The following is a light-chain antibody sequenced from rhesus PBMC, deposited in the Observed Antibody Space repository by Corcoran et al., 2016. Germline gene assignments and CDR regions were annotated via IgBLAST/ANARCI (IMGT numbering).Light chain of an antibody. CDR3: LQYSSSPYS. CDR1: QGISSW. V-gene: IGKV1-22*01. CDR2: KAS. Sequence: DIQMTQSPSSLSASVGDKVTITCRASQGISSWLAWYQQKPGKAPKLLIYKASSLQSGVPSRFSGRGSGTYFTLTHSSLQPEDFATYYCLQYSSSPYSFGQVTKVEIK. J-gene: IGKJ2*01.